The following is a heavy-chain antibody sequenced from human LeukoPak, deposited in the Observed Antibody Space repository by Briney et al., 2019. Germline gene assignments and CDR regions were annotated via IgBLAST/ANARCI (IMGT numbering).Heavy chain of an antibody. CDR3: ARNLDRCDIVATAKDAFDI. D-gene: IGHD5-12*01. V-gene: IGHV3-7*01. Sequence: GGSLRLSCAASGFTFSSYWMSWVRQAPGKGLEWVANIKQDGSEKYYVDSVKGRFTISRDNAKNSLYLQMNSLRAEDTAVYHCARNLDRCDIVATAKDAFDIWGQGTMVTVSS. CDR2: IKQDGSEK. CDR1: GFTFSSYW. J-gene: IGHJ3*02.